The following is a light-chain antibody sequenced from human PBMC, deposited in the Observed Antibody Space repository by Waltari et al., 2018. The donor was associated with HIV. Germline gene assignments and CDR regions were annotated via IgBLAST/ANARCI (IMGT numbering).Light chain of an antibody. CDR3: QQLKTYPAVT. Sequence: DIQLTQSPSFLSASVGDRVTITCRASQGIDSYLAWYQQKPGKAPKLLIYDASTLQSGVPSRFSCSGSGTEFTLTISSLQPEDFATYYCQQLKTYPAVTFGQGTGLEI. V-gene: IGKV1-9*01. CDR2: DAS. CDR1: QGIDSY. J-gene: IGKJ5*01.